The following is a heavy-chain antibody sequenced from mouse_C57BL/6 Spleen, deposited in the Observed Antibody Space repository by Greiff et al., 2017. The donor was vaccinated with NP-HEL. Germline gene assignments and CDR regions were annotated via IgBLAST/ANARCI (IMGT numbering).Heavy chain of an antibody. D-gene: IGHD2-4*01. CDR3: ARDDYDGMAMDY. J-gene: IGHJ4*01. Sequence: QVQLKESGAELVRPGASVKMSCKASGYTFTSYNMHWVKQTPRQGLEWIGAIYPGNGDTSYNQKFKGKATLTVDKSSSTAYMQLSSLTSEDSAVYFCARDDYDGMAMDYWGQGTSVTVSS. CDR1: GYTFTSYN. V-gene: IGHV1-12*01. CDR2: IYPGNGDT.